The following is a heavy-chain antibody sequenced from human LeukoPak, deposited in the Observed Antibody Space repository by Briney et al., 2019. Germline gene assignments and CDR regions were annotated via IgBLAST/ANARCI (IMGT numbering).Heavy chain of an antibody. D-gene: IGHD5-12*01. CDR3: ARDGTMVATPGSLDC. CDR2: IWYDGSNK. Sequence: GGSLRLSCAASGFTFSSYGMHWVRQAPGKGLEWVAVIWYDGSNKYYAASVKGRFTISRDNSKNTLYLQMNSLRAEDTAVYYCARDGTMVATPGSLDCWGQGTLVTVSS. V-gene: IGHV3-33*01. CDR1: GFTFSSYG. J-gene: IGHJ4*02.